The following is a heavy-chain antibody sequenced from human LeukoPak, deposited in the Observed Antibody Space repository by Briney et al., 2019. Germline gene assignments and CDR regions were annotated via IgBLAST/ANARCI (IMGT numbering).Heavy chain of an antibody. D-gene: IGHD6-6*01. J-gene: IGHJ4*02. CDR2: ICINGGSA. CDR3: ARDAIGDSSSSDY. CDR1: GFTLSRNA. V-gene: IGHV3-23*01. Sequence: GGSLRLSCAASGFTLSRNAMTWVRQAPGKGLEWVSTICINGGSAYYADSVRGRFTISRDNSRNTVYLQMNSLRAEDAAVYYCARDAIGDSSSSDYWGQGNLVTVSS.